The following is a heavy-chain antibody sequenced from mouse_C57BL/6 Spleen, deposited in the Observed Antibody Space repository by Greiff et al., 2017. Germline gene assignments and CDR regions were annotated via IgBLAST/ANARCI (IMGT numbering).Heavy chain of an antibody. Sequence: EVKLVESGGGLVQSGRSLRLSCATSGFTFSDFYMEWVRQAPGKGLEWIAASRNKANDYTTEYSASVKGRFIVSRDTSQSILYLQMNALRAEDTAIYYCARVHSNPDYWGQGTTLTVSS. CDR3: ARVHSNPDY. J-gene: IGHJ2*01. V-gene: IGHV7-1*01. CDR1: GFTFSDFY. CDR2: SRNKANDYTT. D-gene: IGHD2-5*01.